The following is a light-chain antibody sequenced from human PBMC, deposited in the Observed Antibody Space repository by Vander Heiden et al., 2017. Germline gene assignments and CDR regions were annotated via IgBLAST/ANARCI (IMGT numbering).Light chain of an antibody. V-gene: IGKV3-20*01. Sequence: EIVLTQSPGTLSLSPGERATLSCRASQSVSSRYLAWHQQKPGQAPRLLIYGVSSRATGIPARFSGSGSGTDFTLTISRLETEDFAVYYFQHYGTSHSFGGGTKVEIK. CDR2: GVS. J-gene: IGKJ4*01. CDR1: QSVSSRY. CDR3: QHYGTSHS.